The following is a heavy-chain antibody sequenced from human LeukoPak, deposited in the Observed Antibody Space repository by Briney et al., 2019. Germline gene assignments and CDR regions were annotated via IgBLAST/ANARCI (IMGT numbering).Heavy chain of an antibody. V-gene: IGHV4-39*01. CDR3: ARPYLEGSTSLYYFDY. CDR2: IYYSGST. Sequence: SETLSLTCTVSGGSISSSSYYWGWIRQPPGKGLEWIGSIYYSGSTYYNPSLKSRVTISVDTSKNQFSLKLSSVTAADTAVYYCARPYLEGSTSLYYFDYWGQGTLVTVSS. CDR1: GGSISSSSYY. D-gene: IGHD3-10*01. J-gene: IGHJ4*02.